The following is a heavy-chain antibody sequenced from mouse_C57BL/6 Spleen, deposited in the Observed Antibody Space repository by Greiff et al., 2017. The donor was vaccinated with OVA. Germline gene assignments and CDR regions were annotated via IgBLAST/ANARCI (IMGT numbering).Heavy chain of an antibody. V-gene: IGHV1-85*01. CDR2: IYPSDGST. Sequence: QVQLQQSGPELVKPGASVKLSCKASGYTFTSYDINWVKQRPGQGLEWIGWIYPSDGSTKYNEKFKGKATLTVDTSSSTAYMELHSLTSEDSAVYFSARGSITTVVARDWYFDVWGTGTTVTVSS. D-gene: IGHD1-1*01. CDR3: ARGSITTVVARDWYFDV. CDR1: GYTFTSYD. J-gene: IGHJ1*03.